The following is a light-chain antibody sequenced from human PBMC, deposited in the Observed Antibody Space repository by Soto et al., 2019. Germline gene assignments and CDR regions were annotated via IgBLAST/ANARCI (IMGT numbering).Light chain of an antibody. V-gene: IGLV2-8*01. CDR1: SSDVGGYNY. Sequence: QSALTQPPSASGSPGQSVTISCTGTSSDVGGYNYVSWYQQHPGKAPKLIIYEVRERSSGVPDRFSGSKSGNTASLTVSGLQAEDEADYYCRSYAVSAMVVFGSGTKVTVL. J-gene: IGLJ1*01. CDR3: RSYAVSAMVV. CDR2: EVR.